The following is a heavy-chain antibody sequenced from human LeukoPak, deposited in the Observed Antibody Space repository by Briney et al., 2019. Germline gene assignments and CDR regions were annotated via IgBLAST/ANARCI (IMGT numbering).Heavy chain of an antibody. CDR1: AGSTTSSSYY. CDR2: IYVSGST. Sequence: PETLSLTCTVSAGSTTSSSYYCGWIRQPPGTGLEWLGGIYVSGSTYYNPSLKSPVTRSVATSKHQFSIKLSSVTDGDTAVYSCGHDSSGYYSDYWGQGTLVTVSS. CDR3: GHDSSGYYSDY. D-gene: IGHD3-22*01. V-gene: IGHV4-39*01. J-gene: IGHJ4*02.